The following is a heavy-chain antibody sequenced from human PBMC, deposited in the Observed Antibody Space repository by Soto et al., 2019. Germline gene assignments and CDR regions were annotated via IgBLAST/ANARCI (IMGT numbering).Heavy chain of an antibody. CDR2: INPNNGDT. CDR3: ARKSNPGYHYYYGLDV. CDR1: GYPFTGYY. Sequence: VQLVQSGAEVNKPGASVKVSCKASGYPFTGYYLHWVRQAPGQGLEWMGYINPNNGDTNFAQNFQGRVTLTRDTSISTAYMELSRLTSDDTAVYYCARKSNPGYHYYYGLDVWGQGTTVTVSS. D-gene: IGHD4-4*01. J-gene: IGHJ6*02. V-gene: IGHV1-2*02.